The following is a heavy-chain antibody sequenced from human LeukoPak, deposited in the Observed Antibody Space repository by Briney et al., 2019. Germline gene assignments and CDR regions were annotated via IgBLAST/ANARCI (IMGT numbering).Heavy chain of an antibody. CDR2: ISSSSSYI. J-gene: IGHJ4*02. D-gene: IGHD6-19*01. Sequence: PGGSLRLSCAASGFTFSSYSMNWVRQAPGKGLEWVSSISSSSSYIYYADSVKGRFTISRDNAKNSLYLQMTSLRAEDTAVYYCARDVGSGWDQNYWGQGTLVTVSS. V-gene: IGHV3-21*01. CDR3: ARDVGSGWDQNY. CDR1: GFTFSSYS.